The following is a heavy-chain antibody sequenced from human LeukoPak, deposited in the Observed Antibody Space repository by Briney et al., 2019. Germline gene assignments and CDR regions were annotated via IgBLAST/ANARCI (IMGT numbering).Heavy chain of an antibody. J-gene: IGHJ4*02. CDR1: GFTFSTYA. D-gene: IGHD6-19*01. Sequence: PGGSLRLSCAASGFTFSTYAMSWARQAPGKGLEWVSGISGSGGSTCYADSVKGRFTISRDNSKDTLYLQMNSLRAEDTAVYYCAKSKAAVAGTPDYWGQGTLVTVSS. CDR2: ISGSGGST. V-gene: IGHV3-23*01. CDR3: AKSKAAVAGTPDY.